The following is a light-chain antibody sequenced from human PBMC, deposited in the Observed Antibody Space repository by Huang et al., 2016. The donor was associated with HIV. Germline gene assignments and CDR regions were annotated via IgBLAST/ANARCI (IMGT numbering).Light chain of an antibody. CDR3: LQTFTKGDFT. CDR1: ETVTTY. V-gene: IGKV1-39*01. J-gene: IGKJ3*01. Sequence: DIQMTQSPSSLSASVGDRDTITCRASETVTTYLSWYHQQPGKAPKPLIHTSSTFQRGVPSRFSGSGSWTHFTLTISSLQPEDFATYYCLQTFTKGDFTFGPGTRVEIK. CDR2: TSS.